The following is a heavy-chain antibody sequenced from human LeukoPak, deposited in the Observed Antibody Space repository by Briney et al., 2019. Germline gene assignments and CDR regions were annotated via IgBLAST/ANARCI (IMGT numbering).Heavy chain of an antibody. CDR1: GGSVSSGSYY. CDR2: IYYSGST. Sequence: PSETLSLTCTVSGGSVSSGSYYWSWIRQPPGKGLEWIGYIYYSGSTNYNPSLKSRVTISVDTSKNQFSLKLSSVTAADTAVYYCARVVTGMRALDYWGQGTLVTVSS. CDR3: ARVVTGMRALDY. D-gene: IGHD1-20*01. J-gene: IGHJ4*02. V-gene: IGHV4-61*01.